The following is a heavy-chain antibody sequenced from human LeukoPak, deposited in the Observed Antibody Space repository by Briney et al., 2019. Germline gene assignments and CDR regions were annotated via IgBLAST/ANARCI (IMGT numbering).Heavy chain of an antibody. CDR1: GGTLISYA. D-gene: IGHD3-3*01. V-gene: IGHV1-69*13. CDR3: ASHRTYYDFWSDYYTATTFDY. J-gene: IGHJ4*02. Sequence: SVKVSCKASGGTLISYAISWVRQAPGQGLEWMGGIIPIFGTANYAQKFQGRVTITADESTSTAYMELSSLRSEDTAVYYCASHRTYYDFWSDYYTATTFDYWGQGTLVTVSS. CDR2: IIPIFGTA.